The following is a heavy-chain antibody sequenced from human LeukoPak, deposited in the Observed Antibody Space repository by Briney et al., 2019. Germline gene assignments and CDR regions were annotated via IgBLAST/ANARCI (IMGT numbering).Heavy chain of an antibody. CDR3: ARGGGYSGYAFDY. CDR1: GSTISAYY. D-gene: IGHD5-12*01. Sequence: KSSETLSLTCTVSGSTISAYYWSWIRQPPGKGLEWIGYIFYTGSTNYNPSLKSRVAISVDTSKNQFSLKLTSVTAADTAVYYCARGGGYSGYAFDYWGQGTLVTVSS. V-gene: IGHV4-59*08. CDR2: IFYTGST. J-gene: IGHJ4*02.